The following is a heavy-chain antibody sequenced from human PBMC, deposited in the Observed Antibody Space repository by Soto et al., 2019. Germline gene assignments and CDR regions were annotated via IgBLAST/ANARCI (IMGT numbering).Heavy chain of an antibody. V-gene: IGHV2-5*02. CDR2: IYWDNDK. CDR1: GFSLSTGGVG. Sequence: QITLKESGPTLVKPTQTLTLTCTFSGFSLSTGGVGVGWIRQPPGKALEWLALIYWDNDKRYSPSLKSRLTVTTDTAKNQGVLTMTNMDPVDTATYYCVQSRCGGDCLRSYSSHYYYGMDVWGQGTTVTVFS. CDR3: VQSRCGGDCLRSYSSHYYYGMDV. J-gene: IGHJ6*02. D-gene: IGHD2-21*02.